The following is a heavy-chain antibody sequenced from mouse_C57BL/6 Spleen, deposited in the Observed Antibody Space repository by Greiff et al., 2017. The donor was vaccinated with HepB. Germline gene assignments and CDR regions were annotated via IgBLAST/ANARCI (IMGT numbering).Heavy chain of an antibody. J-gene: IGHJ2*01. D-gene: IGHD1-1*01. CDR3: ARGPYYGSSYYFDY. CDR2: IYPRSGNT. V-gene: IGHV1-81*01. CDR1: GYTFTSYG. Sequence: VQLQQSGAELARPGASVKLSCKASGYTFTSYGISWVKQRTGQGLEWIGEIYPRSGNTYYNEKFKGKATLTADKSSSTAYMELRSLTSEDSAVYFCARGPYYGSSYYFDYWGQGTTLTVSS.